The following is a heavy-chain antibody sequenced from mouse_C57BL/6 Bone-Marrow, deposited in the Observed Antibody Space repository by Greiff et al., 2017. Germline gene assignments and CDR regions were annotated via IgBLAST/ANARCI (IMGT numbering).Heavy chain of an antibody. CDR3: TRVLYYYGSSYVYFDV. J-gene: IGHJ1*03. CDR2: IDPETGGT. CDR1: GYTFTDYE. D-gene: IGHD1-1*01. V-gene: IGHV1-15*01. Sequence: VKLVESGAELVRPGASVTLSCKASGYTFTDYEMHWVKQTPVHGLEWIGAIDPETGGTAYNQKFKGKAILTADKSSSTAYMELRSLTSEDSAVYYCTRVLYYYGSSYVYFDVWGTGTTVTVSS.